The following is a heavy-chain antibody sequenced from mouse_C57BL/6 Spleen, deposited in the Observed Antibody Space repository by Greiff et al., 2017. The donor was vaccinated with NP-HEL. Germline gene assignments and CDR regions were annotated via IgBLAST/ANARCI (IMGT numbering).Heavy chain of an antibody. Sequence: EVKVEESGGGLVQPGGSMKLSCVASGFTFSNYWMNWVRQSPEKGLEWVAQIRLKSDTSATHYAESVKGTFTISRYDSKGRDHLHMNNLRAEDTGIYYCTGQLDYFDYWGQGTTLTVSS. CDR2: IRLKSDTSAT. J-gene: IGHJ2*01. CDR3: TGQLDYFDY. CDR1: GFTFSNYW. V-gene: IGHV6-3*01. D-gene: IGHD4-1*02.